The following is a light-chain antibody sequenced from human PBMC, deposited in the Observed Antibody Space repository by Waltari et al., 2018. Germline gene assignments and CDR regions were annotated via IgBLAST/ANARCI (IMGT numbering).Light chain of an antibody. J-gene: IGLJ1*01. Sequence: QSALTQPPSASGSTGQSVTISCTGTSSDVGGYSYVSWYQHHPGKAPKLIIYEVYKRPSGVPDRFSGSKSGNTASLTVSGLQAEDEADYYCSSYAGSNNLGVFGTGTKVTVL. V-gene: IGLV2-8*01. CDR2: EVY. CDR1: SSDVGGYSY. CDR3: SSYAGSNNLGV.